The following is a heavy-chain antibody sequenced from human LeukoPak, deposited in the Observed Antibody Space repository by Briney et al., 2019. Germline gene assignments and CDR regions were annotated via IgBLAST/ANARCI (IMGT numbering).Heavy chain of an antibody. CDR1: GGSISSSSYY. Sequence: SETLSLTCTVSGGSISSSSYYWGWIRQPPGKGLEWIGSIYYSGSTYYNPSLKSRVTISVDTSKNQFSLKLSSVTAADTAVYYCASGVPGVDIVPGHFDYWGQGTLVTVSS. D-gene: IGHD2-8*01. CDR3: ASGVPGVDIVPGHFDY. J-gene: IGHJ4*02. V-gene: IGHV4-39*07. CDR2: IYYSGST.